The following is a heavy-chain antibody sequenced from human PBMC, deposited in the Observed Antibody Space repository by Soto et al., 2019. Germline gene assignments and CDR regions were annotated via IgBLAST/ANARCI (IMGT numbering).Heavy chain of an antibody. CDR3: ARGLGYCSGTSCYNNWFDP. Sequence: SETLSLTCAVYGGSFSGYYWSWIRQPPGKGLEWTGEINHSGSTNYNPSLKSRVTISVDTSKNQFSLKLSSVTAADTAVYYCARGLGYCSGTSCYNNWFDPWGQGTLVTVS. CDR1: GGSFSGYY. D-gene: IGHD2-2*01. J-gene: IGHJ5*02. CDR2: INHSGST. V-gene: IGHV4-34*01.